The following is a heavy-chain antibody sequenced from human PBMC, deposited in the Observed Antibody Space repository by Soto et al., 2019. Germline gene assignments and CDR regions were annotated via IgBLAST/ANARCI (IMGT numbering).Heavy chain of an antibody. Sequence: QVQLQESGPGLVKPSETLSLTCTVSGGSISSYYWSWIRQPPGKGLEWIGYIYYSGSTNYNPSLKSRVTISVDTSKNQFSLKLSPVTAADTAVYYCARQTPSSGREVPLWYSYYMDVWGKGTTVTVSS. CDR2: IYYSGST. CDR3: ARQTPSSGREVPLWYSYYMDV. D-gene: IGHD1-26*01. J-gene: IGHJ6*03. CDR1: GGSISSYY. V-gene: IGHV4-59*08.